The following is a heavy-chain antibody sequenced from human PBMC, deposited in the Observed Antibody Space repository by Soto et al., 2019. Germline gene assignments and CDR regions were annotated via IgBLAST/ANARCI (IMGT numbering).Heavy chain of an antibody. V-gene: IGHV3-30*18. Sequence: LRLSCAASGFTFSSYGMHWVRQAPGKGLEWVAVISYDGSNKYYADSVKGRFTTSRDNSKNTLYLQMNSLRAEDTAVYYCAKDTGSGHWGQGTLVTVSS. CDR2: ISYDGSNK. J-gene: IGHJ4*02. D-gene: IGHD3-10*01. CDR1: GFTFSSYG. CDR3: AKDTGSGH.